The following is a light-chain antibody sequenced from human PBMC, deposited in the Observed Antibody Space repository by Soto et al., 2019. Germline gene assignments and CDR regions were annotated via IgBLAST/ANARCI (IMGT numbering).Light chain of an antibody. CDR1: QSVSNKY. J-gene: IGKJ5*01. V-gene: IGKV3-20*01. CDR3: QHYGSSPPIT. Sequence: DIVLTQSPGTLSLSPGERATLSCRASQSVSNKYLAWYQQKPGQAPRFLIYAASSRATGIPDRFSGSGSGTDFTLTISRLEPEDFAVYYCQHYGSSPPITFGQGTRLEIK. CDR2: AAS.